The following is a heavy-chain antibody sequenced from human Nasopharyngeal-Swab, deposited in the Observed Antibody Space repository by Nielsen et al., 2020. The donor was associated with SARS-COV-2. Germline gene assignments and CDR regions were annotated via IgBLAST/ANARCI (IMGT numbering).Heavy chain of an antibody. V-gene: IGHV3-11*04. D-gene: IGHD1-26*01. Sequence: GGSLRLSCAASGFTFRDYYMSWIRQAPGKGLEWVSYISSSGSTIYYADSVKGRFTISRDNAKNSLYLQMNSLRAEDTAVYYCARDIVGATPNFDYWGQGTLVTVSS. J-gene: IGHJ4*02. CDR2: ISSSGSTI. CDR1: GFTFRDYY. CDR3: ARDIVGATPNFDY.